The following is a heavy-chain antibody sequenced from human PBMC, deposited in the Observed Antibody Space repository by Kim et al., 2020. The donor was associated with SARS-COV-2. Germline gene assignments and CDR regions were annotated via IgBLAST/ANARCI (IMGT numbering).Heavy chain of an antibody. D-gene: IGHD1-26*01. CDR1: GFTFSSYS. J-gene: IGHJ4*02. Sequence: GGSLRLSCAASGFTFSSYSMNWVRQAPGKGLEWVSYISSSSSIIYYADSVKGRFTISRDNAKNSLYLQMNSLRDEDTAVYYCARVRSWVKSLFFDYWGQGTLVTVSS. CDR3: ARVRSWVKSLFFDY. CDR2: ISSSSSII. V-gene: IGHV3-48*02.